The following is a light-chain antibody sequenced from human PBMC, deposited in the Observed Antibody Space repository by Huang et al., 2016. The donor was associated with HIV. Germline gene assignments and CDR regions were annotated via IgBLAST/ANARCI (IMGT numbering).Light chain of an antibody. CDR2: DTS. Sequence: EIKMTQSPATLSVSPGGRVTLSCRASQNVRNNLAWYQQKTGQAPRLLIYDTSTRASDIPARFSGSGSGTEFTLTISGLQSEDFAIYYCQQYDKWPPGLTFGGGTKVEI. CDR1: QNVRNN. J-gene: IGKJ4*01. V-gene: IGKV3D-15*01. CDR3: QQYDKWPPGLT.